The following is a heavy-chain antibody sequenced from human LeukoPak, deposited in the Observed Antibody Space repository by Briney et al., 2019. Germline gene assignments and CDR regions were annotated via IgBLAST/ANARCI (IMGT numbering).Heavy chain of an antibody. J-gene: IGHJ4*02. CDR1: GFTFSSYS. D-gene: IGHD3-22*01. CDR3: ARVSYDSGVDY. V-gene: IGHV3-21*01. CDR2: ISSSSSYI. Sequence: GGSLRLSCAASGFTFSSYSMNWVRQAPGKGLEWVSSISSSSSYIYYADSVKGRFTISRDNAKNPLYLQMNSLRAEDTAVYYCARVSYDSGVDYWGQGTLVTVSS.